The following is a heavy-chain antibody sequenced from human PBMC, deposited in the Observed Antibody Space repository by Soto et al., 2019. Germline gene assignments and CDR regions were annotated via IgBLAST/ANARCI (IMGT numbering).Heavy chain of an antibody. CDR2: ISGSGGST. CDR3: ATRSCSWYYFDY. J-gene: IGHJ4*02. V-gene: IGHV3-23*01. Sequence: EVQLLESGGGLVQPGGSLRLSCAASGFTFSSYAMSWVRQAPGKGLEWVSAISGSGGSTYYADSVKGRFTISRDNSKNTLSLQMNSLRVEDTAVYYCATRSCSWYYFDYLGQGTLVTVSS. D-gene: IGHD6-13*01. CDR1: GFTFSSYA.